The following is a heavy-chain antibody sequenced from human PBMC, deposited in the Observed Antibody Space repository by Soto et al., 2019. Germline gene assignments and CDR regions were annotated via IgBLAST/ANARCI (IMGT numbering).Heavy chain of an antibody. CDR1: GYTFTNYA. V-gene: IGHV1-3*01. J-gene: IGHJ6*03. CDR2: INAGNGHT. CDR3: ARGHLAVVPVASWFYYMDV. Sequence: QVQLVQSGAEVEKPGASVKVSCKASGYTFTNYAVHWVRQAPGQRIEWMGWINAGNGHTRFSQNLQGRVTITRDTSARTVYMELSSLRSEDTAVYYCARGHLAVVPVASWFYYMDVWGKGTTVTVAS. D-gene: IGHD2-2*01.